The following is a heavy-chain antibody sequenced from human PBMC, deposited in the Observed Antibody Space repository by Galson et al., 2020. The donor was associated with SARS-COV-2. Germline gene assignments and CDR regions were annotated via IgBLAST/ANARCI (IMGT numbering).Heavy chain of an antibody. D-gene: IGHD1-26*01. CDR3: ARTALGGATPLDY. Sequence: SGPTLVKPTQTLTLTCTVSGFSVSTSGMCVSWIRQPPGKALERLARIDWNDDKYYSPSLKTRLTISKDTSKNQVVLTVTNMAPVDTATYYCARTALGGATPLDYWGKGVQVTVSS. CDR1: GFSVSTSGMC. J-gene: IGHJ4*02. CDR2: IDWNDDK. V-gene: IGHV2-70*11.